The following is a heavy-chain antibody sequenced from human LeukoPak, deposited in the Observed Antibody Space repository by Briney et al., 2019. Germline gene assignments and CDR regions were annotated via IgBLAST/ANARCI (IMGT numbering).Heavy chain of an antibody. CDR3: ARDRCSGGSCYQVTGSY. J-gene: IGHJ4*02. D-gene: IGHD2-15*01. CDR1: GYTFTSYG. CDR2: ISAYNGNT. Sequence: ASVKVSCKASGYTFTSYGISWVRQAPGQGLEWMGWISAYNGNTNYAQKLQGRVTMTTDTSTSTAYMELRSLRSDDTAVYYCARDRCSGGSCYQVTGSYWGQGTLVTVSS. V-gene: IGHV1-18*01.